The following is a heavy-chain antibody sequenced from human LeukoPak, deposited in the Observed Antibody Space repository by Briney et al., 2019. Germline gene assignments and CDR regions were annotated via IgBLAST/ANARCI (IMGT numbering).Heavy chain of an antibody. CDR3: AREDGSYPYYYYGMDV. J-gene: IGHJ6*02. D-gene: IGHD1-26*01. Sequence: ASVKVSCKASGYTFTGYYMHWVRQAPGQGLEWMGWINPNSGGTKYAQKFEGSVTMTRDTSISTAYMELSRLRSDDTAVYYCAREDGSYPYYYYGMDVWGQGTTVTGSS. CDR1: GYTFTGYY. CDR2: INPNSGGT. V-gene: IGHV1-2*02.